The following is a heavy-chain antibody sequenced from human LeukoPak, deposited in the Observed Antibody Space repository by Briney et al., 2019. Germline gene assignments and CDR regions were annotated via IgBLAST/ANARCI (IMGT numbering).Heavy chain of an antibody. V-gene: IGHV4-34*01. CDR3: ARSQILPGRTFDY. D-gene: IGHD3-9*01. Sequence: SETLSPTCAVYARSFSGYYWSWIRQPPGKWLEWIGEINHSGSTNYNPSLKSRVTISVDTSKNQFSLKLSSVTAADTAVYYCARSQILPGRTFDYWGQGTLVTVSS. CDR1: ARSFSGYY. CDR2: INHSGST. J-gene: IGHJ4*02.